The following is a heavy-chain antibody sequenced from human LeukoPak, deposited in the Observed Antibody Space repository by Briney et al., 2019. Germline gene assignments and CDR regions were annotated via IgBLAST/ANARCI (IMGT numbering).Heavy chain of an antibody. CDR3: AGINQWELPYHFDY. J-gene: IGHJ4*02. Sequence: GGSLRLSCAASGFTFSSYEMNWVRQAPGKGLEWVSYISSSGSTIYYADSVRGRFTISRDNAKNSLYLQMNSLRAEDTAVYYCAGINQWELPYHFDYWGQGTLVTVSS. V-gene: IGHV3-48*03. D-gene: IGHD1-26*01. CDR2: ISSSGSTI. CDR1: GFTFSSYE.